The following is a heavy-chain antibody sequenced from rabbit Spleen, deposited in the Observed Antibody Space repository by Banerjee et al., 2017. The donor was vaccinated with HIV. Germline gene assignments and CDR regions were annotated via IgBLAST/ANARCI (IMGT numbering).Heavy chain of an antibody. V-gene: IGHV1S7*01. CDR2: IDPVFGTT. CDR1: GFGFSSYY. J-gene: IGHJ6*01. D-gene: IGHD1-1*01. CDR3: ARAYTTDNGNIPHYGMDL. Sequence: QLKESGGGLVQPGGSLKLSCKASGFGFSSYYMNWVRQAPGKGLEWIGYIDPVFGTTYYATWVSGRFTISSHNAQNTLYLQLNSLTAADTATYFCARAYTTDNGNIPHYGMDLWGQGTLVTVS.